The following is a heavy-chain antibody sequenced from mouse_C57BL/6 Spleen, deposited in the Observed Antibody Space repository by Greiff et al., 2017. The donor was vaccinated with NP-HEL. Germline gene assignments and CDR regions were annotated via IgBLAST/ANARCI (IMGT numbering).Heavy chain of an antibody. CDR1: GYAFSSSW. J-gene: IGHJ2*01. CDR3: ARYYGSSYGGYFDY. Sequence: QVQLKQSGPELVKPGASVKISCKASGYAFSSSWMNWVKQRPGKGLEWIGRIYPGDGDTNYNGKFKGKATLTADKSSSTAYMQLSSLTSEDSAFYFCARYYGSSYGGYFDYWGQGTTLTVSS. D-gene: IGHD1-1*01. V-gene: IGHV1-82*01. CDR2: IYPGDGDT.